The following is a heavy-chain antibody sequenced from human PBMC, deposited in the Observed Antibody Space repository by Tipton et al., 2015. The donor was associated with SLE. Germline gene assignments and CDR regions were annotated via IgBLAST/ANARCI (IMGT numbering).Heavy chain of an antibody. CDR1: GASIRSTAYY. Sequence: TLSLTCTVSGASIRSTAYYWSWIRQPPGKGLEWIGEINHSGSTNYNPSLKSRVTISVDTSKNQFSLKMTSVTATDTAIYYCARGDDILTDNWFNSWGQGTLVTVSS. V-gene: IGHV4-39*07. CDR2: INHSGST. J-gene: IGHJ5*01. D-gene: IGHD3-9*01. CDR3: ARGDDILTDNWFNS.